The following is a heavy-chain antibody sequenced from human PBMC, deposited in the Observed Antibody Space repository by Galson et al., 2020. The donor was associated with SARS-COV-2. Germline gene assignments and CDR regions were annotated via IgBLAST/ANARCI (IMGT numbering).Heavy chain of an antibody. CDR2: IYYSGDT. CDR3: ARDQGTSYCSGGTCYEIFGIDY. Sequence: PSETLSLTCTVSGGSISTDYYYWSWIRQAPGKGLAWIGCIYYSGDTFYKPSLKSRVTMSVDTSKNQFSLSLTSVTTADTAVYYCARDQGTSYCSGGTCYEIFGIDYWGRGTLVTVSS. CDR1: GGSISTDYYY. D-gene: IGHD2-15*01. V-gene: IGHV4-30-4*01. J-gene: IGHJ4*02.